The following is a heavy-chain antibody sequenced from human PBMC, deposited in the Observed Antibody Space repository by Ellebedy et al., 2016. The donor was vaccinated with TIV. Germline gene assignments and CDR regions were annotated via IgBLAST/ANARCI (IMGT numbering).Heavy chain of an antibody. D-gene: IGHD1-20*01. Sequence: AASVKVSCKASGYTFTSYYMYWVRQAPGQGLEWMGTINPSGGYTTYAQKTQGRVTMTRDTSTSTVYMEVNRLRSEDTAVYYCARGGGHNWNDAYHFDYWGQGTLVAVSS. J-gene: IGHJ4*02. CDR3: ARGGGHNWNDAYHFDY. CDR2: INPSGGYT. V-gene: IGHV1-46*01. CDR1: GYTFTSYY.